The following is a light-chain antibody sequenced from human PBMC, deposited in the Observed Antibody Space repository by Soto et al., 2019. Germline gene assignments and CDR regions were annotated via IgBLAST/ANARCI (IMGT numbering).Light chain of an antibody. CDR3: QEYNSRQGK. CDR1: QNISTW. V-gene: IGKV1-5*01. Sequence: DIQMTHSPSTLSASVGDRVTIACRATQNISTWLDWYQRKPGKASKLLIYAASSLGGGVPSRFSGSGSGTEFTLTISSLQPDDFATYYCQEYNSRQGKSGQGTKVDIK. J-gene: IGKJ1*01. CDR2: AAS.